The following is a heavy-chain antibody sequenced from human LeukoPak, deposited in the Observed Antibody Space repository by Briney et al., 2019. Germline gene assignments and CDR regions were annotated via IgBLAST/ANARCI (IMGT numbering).Heavy chain of an antibody. Sequence: GGSLRLSCAASGFTFSSYAMSWVRQAPGKGLEWVSAISGSGGSTYYADSVKGRFTISRDNSKNTLYLQMNSLRAEDTAVYYCARLGILTGYPTYYGMDVWGQGTTVTVSS. CDR3: ARLGILTGYPTYYGMDV. D-gene: IGHD3-9*01. CDR1: GFTFSSYA. CDR2: ISGSGGST. J-gene: IGHJ6*02. V-gene: IGHV3-23*01.